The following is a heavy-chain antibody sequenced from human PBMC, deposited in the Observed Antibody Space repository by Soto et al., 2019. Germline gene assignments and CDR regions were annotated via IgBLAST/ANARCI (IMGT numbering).Heavy chain of an antibody. CDR3: ARVTYYYDSSVRWALDY. V-gene: IGHV1-69*13. Sequence: SVKVSCKASGGTFSSYAISWVRQAPGQGLEWMGGIIPIFGTANYAQKFQGRVTITADESTSTAYMELSSLRSEDTAVYYCARVTYYYDSSVRWALDYWGQGTLVTVSS. CDR2: IIPIFGTA. D-gene: IGHD3-22*01. CDR1: GGTFSSYA. J-gene: IGHJ4*02.